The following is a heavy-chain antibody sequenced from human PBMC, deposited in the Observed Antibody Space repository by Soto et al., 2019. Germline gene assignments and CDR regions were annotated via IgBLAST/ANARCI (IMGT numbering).Heavy chain of an antibody. J-gene: IGHJ3*01. Sequence: EVQLLDSGGGLVQPGASLRLSCAASGFHFSTYAMSWVRQAPGKGLEWVSALTGNGDSTYYADSVEGRYTTSRDNSKNTLYLHLASQTAEDAAVYDCAKDCGYEMTHAVDVWGQGAVVTVSS. V-gene: IGHV3-23*01. CDR3: AKDCGYEMTHAVDV. CDR2: LTGNGDST. CDR1: GFHFSTYA. D-gene: IGHD5-12*01.